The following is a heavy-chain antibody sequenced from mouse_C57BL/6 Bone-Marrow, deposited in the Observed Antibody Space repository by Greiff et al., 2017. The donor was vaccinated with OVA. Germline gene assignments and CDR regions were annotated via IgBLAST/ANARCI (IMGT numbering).Heavy chain of an antibody. V-gene: IGHV1-82*01. CDR2: IYPGDGDT. Sequence: QVQLQQSGPELVKPGASVKISCKASGYAFSSSWMHWVKQRPGKGLEWIGRIYPGDGDTNYNGKFKGKATLTADKSSSTAYMQLSSLTSEDSAVYFSARSRAYWYIDVWGTGTTVTVSS. CDR3: ARSRAYWYIDV. D-gene: IGHD3-3*01. CDR1: GYAFSSSW. J-gene: IGHJ1*03.